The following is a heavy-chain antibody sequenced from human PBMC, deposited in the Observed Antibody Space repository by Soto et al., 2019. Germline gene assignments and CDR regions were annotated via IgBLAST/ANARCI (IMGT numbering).Heavy chain of an antibody. D-gene: IGHD2-15*01. CDR3: ARVAYCSGGSCYGMDV. CDR1: GGSISSSSYY. Sequence: SETLSLTCTVSGGSISSSSYYWGWIRQPPGKGLEWIGSIYYSGSTYYNPSLKSRVTISVDTSKNQFSLKLSSVTAADTAVYYCARVAYCSGGSCYGMDVWGQGTTVTVSS. V-gene: IGHV4-39*07. J-gene: IGHJ6*02. CDR2: IYYSGST.